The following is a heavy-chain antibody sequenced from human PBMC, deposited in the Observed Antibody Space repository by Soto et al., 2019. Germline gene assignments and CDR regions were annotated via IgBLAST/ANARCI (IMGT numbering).Heavy chain of an antibody. CDR1: CGSISSYY. CDR3: ARRYGDYFDY. Sequence: SATLCLTCAVSCGSISSYYCSWIRQPPGKGLEWIGYIYYSGSTNYNPSLKSRVTISVDTSKNQFSLKLSSVTAADTAVYYCARRYGDYFDYWGQGTLVTVS. V-gene: IGHV4-59*08. CDR2: IYYSGST. D-gene: IGHD4-17*01. J-gene: IGHJ4*02.